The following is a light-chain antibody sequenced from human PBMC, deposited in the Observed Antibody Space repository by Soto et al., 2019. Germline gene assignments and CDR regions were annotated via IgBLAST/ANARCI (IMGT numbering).Light chain of an antibody. Sequence: DIVMTQSPLSLPVTPGERSSTSCRSTHILLHSNGYTYLDWYLQKPGQSPQLMIYWGSNRASGVPDRFSGSGSGTDFTLKISRVEAEDVGVYYCMQALQTPLTLGPGTKVDIK. V-gene: IGKV2-28*01. J-gene: IGKJ3*01. CDR1: HILLHSNGYTY. CDR2: WGS. CDR3: MQALQTPLT.